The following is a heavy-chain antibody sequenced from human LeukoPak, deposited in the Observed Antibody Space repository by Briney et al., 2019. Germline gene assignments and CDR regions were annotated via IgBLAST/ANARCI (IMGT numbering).Heavy chain of an antibody. J-gene: IGHJ6*03. CDR1: GGSISSSSYY. Sequence: KPSETLSLTCTVSGGSISSSSYYWGWIRQPPGKGLEWIGNIHYSGNTYYNPSLKSRVTISVDTSKNQFSLKLTSVTAADTAVYYCARQRCSSTSCRYYYYYMDVWGKGTTVTVSS. V-gene: IGHV4-39*01. CDR3: ARQRCSSTSCRYYYYYMDV. D-gene: IGHD2-2*01. CDR2: IHYSGNT.